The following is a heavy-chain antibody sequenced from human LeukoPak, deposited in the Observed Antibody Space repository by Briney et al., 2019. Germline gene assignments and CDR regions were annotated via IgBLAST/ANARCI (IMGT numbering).Heavy chain of an antibody. J-gene: IGHJ6*03. Sequence: GESLKISCKGSGYSFTSYWIGWVRQMPGKGLEWMGIIYPGDSDTRYSPSFQGQVTISADKSISTAYLQWSSLKASDTAMYYCARQGSGWSNYYYYMDVWGKGTTVTVSS. CDR1: GYSFTSYW. V-gene: IGHV5-51*01. D-gene: IGHD6-19*01. CDR2: IYPGDSDT. CDR3: ARQGSGWSNYYYYMDV.